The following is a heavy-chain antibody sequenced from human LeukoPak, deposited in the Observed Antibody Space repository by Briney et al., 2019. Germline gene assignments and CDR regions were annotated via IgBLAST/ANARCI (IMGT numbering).Heavy chain of an antibody. CDR3: ARDSAVAPGGYFDY. J-gene: IGHJ4*02. CDR1: GFTFSSYG. D-gene: IGHD6-19*01. CDR2: IWYDGSNK. Sequence: GGSLRLSCAASGFTFSSYGMHWVRQAPGKGLEWVAVIWYDGSNKYYAVSVKGRFTTSRDNSKNTLYLQMNSLRAEDTAVYYCARDSAVAPGGYFDYWGQGTLVTVSS. V-gene: IGHV3-33*01.